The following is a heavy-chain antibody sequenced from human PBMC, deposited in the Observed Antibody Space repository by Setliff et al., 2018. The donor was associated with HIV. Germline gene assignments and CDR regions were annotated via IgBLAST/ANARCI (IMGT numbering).Heavy chain of an antibody. CDR1: GFTFNSYS. V-gene: IGHV3-48*04. Sequence: GSLRLSCAASGFTFNSYSMNWVRQAPGKGLEWVSYISSSSSTIYYADSVKVRFTISRDNAKNSLYLQMNSLRAEDTAVYYCARDSPPAYIWTNWFDPWGQGTLVTVS. J-gene: IGHJ5*02. CDR2: ISSSSSTI. D-gene: IGHD2-21*01. CDR3: ARDSPPAYIWTNWFDP.